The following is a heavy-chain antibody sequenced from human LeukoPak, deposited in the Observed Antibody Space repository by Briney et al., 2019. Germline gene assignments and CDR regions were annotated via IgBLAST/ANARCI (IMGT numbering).Heavy chain of an antibody. Sequence: SETLSLTCAVYGGSFSGYYWSWIRQPPGKGLEWIGSIYHSGSTYYNPSLKSRVTISVDTSKNQFSLNLSSVTAADTAVYYCARTASYGSTDYWGQGILVTVSS. D-gene: IGHD4-17*01. V-gene: IGHV4-34*01. CDR1: GGSFSGYY. CDR3: ARTASYGSTDY. J-gene: IGHJ4*02. CDR2: IYHSGST.